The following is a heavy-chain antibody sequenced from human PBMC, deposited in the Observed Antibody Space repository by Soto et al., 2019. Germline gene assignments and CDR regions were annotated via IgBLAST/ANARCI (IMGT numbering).Heavy chain of an antibody. Sequence: QLHLRESGPGLVKPSETLSLTCTVSGGSITSSSYYWGWIRQPPGKGLEWIGSIYYSGSTYYNPSLKXRXTXXVDTCKTQFSLKLSSVTAADTAVYYCATQEVGGSYVYTFDPWGQGTLVTVSS. CDR2: IYYSGST. CDR3: ATQEVGGSYVYTFDP. V-gene: IGHV4-39*01. CDR1: GGSITSSSYY. J-gene: IGHJ5*02. D-gene: IGHD1-26*01.